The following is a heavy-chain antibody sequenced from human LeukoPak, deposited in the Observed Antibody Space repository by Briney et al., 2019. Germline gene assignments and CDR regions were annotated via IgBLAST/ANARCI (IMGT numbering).Heavy chain of an antibody. J-gene: IGHJ2*01. CDR3: ARDPSPDYGDYYWYFDL. Sequence: SETLSLTCSVSGDSMTSTSHFWDWVRQPPGKGLEWIGSIYFRGSTYYSPSLKSRVTISVDTSKNQFFLKLTSVTAADTAVYYCARDPSPDYGDYYWYFDLWGRGTLVTVSS. D-gene: IGHD4-17*01. CDR2: IYFRGST. V-gene: IGHV4-39*07. CDR1: GDSMTSTSHF.